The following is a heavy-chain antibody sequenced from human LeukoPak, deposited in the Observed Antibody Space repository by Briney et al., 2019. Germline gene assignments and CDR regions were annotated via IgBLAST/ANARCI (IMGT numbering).Heavy chain of an antibody. D-gene: IGHD5-12*01. Sequence: SETLSLTCALYGRSLSGYYWSWIRQPPGKGLEWIREINQSGSTNFNPSLKSPVPLSVETSQKHFFLTLDPVTAADTAVFFRARANYYDYMVVRGKGAPVTVSS. V-gene: IGHV4-34*01. CDR3: ARANYYDYMVV. J-gene: IGHJ6*03. CDR1: GRSLSGYY. CDR2: INQSGST.